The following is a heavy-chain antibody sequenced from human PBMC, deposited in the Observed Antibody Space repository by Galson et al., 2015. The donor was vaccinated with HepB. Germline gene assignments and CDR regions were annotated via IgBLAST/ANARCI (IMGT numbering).Heavy chain of an antibody. CDR1: GFTFSSHS. J-gene: IGHJ6*03. D-gene: IGHD5-12*01. V-gene: IGHV3-21*01. CDR2: ISSSSSYI. Sequence: SLRLSCAASGFTFSSHSMNWVRQAPGKGLEWVSSISSSSSYIYYADSVKGRFTVSRDNAKNSLYLQMNSLRAEDTAVYYCARDQESGYDVPYYYCYMDVWGQGTLVTVSS. CDR3: ARDQESGYDVPYYYCYMDV.